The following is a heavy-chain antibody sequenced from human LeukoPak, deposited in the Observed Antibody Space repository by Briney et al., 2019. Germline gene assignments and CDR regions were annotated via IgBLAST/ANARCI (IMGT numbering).Heavy chain of an antibody. CDR2: ISGSGGST. CDR1: GFTFSSYD. CDR3: AKDPRKVGATFFDY. D-gene: IGHD1-26*01. Sequence: GGSLRLSCAASGFTFSSYDMSWVRQAPGKGLEWVSAISGSGGSTYYADSVKGRFTISRDNSKNTLYLQMNSLRAEDTAVYYCAKDPRKVGATFFDYWGQGTLVTVSS. V-gene: IGHV3-23*01. J-gene: IGHJ4*02.